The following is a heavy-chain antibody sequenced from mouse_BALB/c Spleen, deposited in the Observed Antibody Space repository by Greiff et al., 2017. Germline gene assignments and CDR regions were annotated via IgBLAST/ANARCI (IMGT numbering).Heavy chain of an antibody. CDR2: IGAGGST. V-gene: IGHV2-9*02. CDR1: GFSLTSYG. D-gene: IGHD4-1*01. Sequence: VKLQESGPGLVAPSQSLSITCTVSGFSLTSYGVHWVRQPPGKGLEWLGVIGAGGSTNYNSALMSRLSISKDNSKSQVFLKMNSLQTDDTAMYYCASQTGYYAMDYWGQGTSVTVSS. J-gene: IGHJ4*01. CDR3: ASQTGYYAMDY.